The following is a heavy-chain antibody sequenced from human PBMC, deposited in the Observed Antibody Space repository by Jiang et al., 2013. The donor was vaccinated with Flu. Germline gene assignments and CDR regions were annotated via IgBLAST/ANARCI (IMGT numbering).Heavy chain of an antibody. J-gene: IGHJ1*01. CDR2: ISGSGGST. CDR1: GFTFSSYA. Sequence: QLLESGGGLVQPGGSLRLSCAASGFTFSSYAMSWVRQAPGKGLEWVSAISGSGGSTYYADSVKGRFTISRDNSKNTLYLQMNSLRAEDTAVYYCAKDGELNYYDSSGYLGDFQHWGQGTLVTVSS. V-gene: IGHV3-23*01. D-gene: IGHD3-22*01. CDR3: AKDGELNYYDSSGYLGDFQH.